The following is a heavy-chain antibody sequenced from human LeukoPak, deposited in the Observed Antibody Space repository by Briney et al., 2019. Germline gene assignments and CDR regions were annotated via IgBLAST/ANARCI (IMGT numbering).Heavy chain of an antibody. CDR3: ARLPLDFWSGGDWFDP. D-gene: IGHD3-3*01. J-gene: IGHJ5*02. Sequence: PGGSLRLSCAASGFTFDDYGMSWVRQAPGKGLEWVSGINWNGGSTGYADSVKGRFTISRDNAKNSLYLQMNSLRAEDTALYYCARLPLDFWSGGDWFDPWGQGTLVTVSS. V-gene: IGHV3-20*04. CDR1: GFTFDDYG. CDR2: INWNGGST.